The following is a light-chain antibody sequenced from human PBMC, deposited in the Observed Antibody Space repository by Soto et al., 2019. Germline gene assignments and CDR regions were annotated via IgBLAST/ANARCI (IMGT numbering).Light chain of an antibody. CDR1: QSINSY. CDR2: AAS. V-gene: IGKV1-39*01. Sequence: DIPMTQSPSSLSASVGDRVTITCRASQSINSYLNWYQQKPGKAPKLLIYAASSLQSGVPSRFSGSGSGTDFTLTISSLQPDDFATYYCQQSYSTPLTFGGGTKVEIK. CDR3: QQSYSTPLT. J-gene: IGKJ4*01.